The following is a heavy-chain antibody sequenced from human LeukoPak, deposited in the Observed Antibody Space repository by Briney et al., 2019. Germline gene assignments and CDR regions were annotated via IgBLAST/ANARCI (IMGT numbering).Heavy chain of an antibody. CDR2: LVYDERN. J-gene: IGHJ4*02. Sequence: PGGSLRLSCAASGFPFRSYGMHWVRQAPGKGLEWVARLVYDERNDYANSVKGRFTISRDNSKNMLYLQMDNLRVDDTAMYYCARDLSAAYDFWGQGILVTVSP. D-gene: IGHD2-21*01. CDR3: ARDLSAAYDF. CDR1: GFPFRSYG. V-gene: IGHV3-33*01.